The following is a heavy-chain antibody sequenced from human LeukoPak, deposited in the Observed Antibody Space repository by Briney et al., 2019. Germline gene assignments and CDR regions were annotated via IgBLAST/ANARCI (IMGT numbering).Heavy chain of an antibody. Sequence: PGGSLRLSCAASEFAFDDYAMHWVRQAPGKGLEWVSLISADGGSTFSADSVKGRFSISRDNSKNSLYLQMNSLRSEDTAMYYCAKESGKFDYWGQGTLVAVSS. CDR3: AKESGKFDY. V-gene: IGHV3-43*02. J-gene: IGHJ4*02. CDR1: EFAFDDYA. CDR2: ISADGGST.